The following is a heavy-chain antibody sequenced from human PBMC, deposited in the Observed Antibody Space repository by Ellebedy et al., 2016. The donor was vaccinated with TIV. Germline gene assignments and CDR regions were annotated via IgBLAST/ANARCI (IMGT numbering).Heavy chain of an antibody. CDR2: MRQDGREE. Sequence: GESLKISCAASGFTLSTYWMNWVRQAPGKGLEWVASMRQDGREEYFVDSVKGRFTISRDNTKNSLYLQMNSLRTEDTAVYYCAREVQPLSTKFDNWGQGTLVTVSS. V-gene: IGHV3-7*01. CDR3: AREVQPLSTKFDN. D-gene: IGHD5-24*01. CDR1: GFTLSTYW. J-gene: IGHJ4*02.